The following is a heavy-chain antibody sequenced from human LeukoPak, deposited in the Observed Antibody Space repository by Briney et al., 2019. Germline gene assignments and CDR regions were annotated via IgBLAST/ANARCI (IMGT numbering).Heavy chain of an antibody. CDR1: GGTFSSYA. D-gene: IGHD3-9*01. CDR2: IIPIFGTA. V-gene: IGHV1-69*06. Sequence: ASVTVSCKASGGTFSSYAISWVRQAPGQGLEWMGGIIPIFGTANYAQKFQGRVTITADKSTSTAYMELSSLRSEDSAVYYCATLTYDILTGYYKGYFDYWGQGTLVTVSS. J-gene: IGHJ4*02. CDR3: ATLTYDILTGYYKGYFDY.